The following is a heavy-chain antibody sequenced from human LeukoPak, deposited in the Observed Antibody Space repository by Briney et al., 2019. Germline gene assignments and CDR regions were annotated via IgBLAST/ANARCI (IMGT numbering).Heavy chain of an antibody. CDR2: IYSGGSA. Sequence: GGSLRLSCAASGFTVSSNYMSWVRQAPGKGLEWVSVIYSGGSAYYADSVKGRFTISRDNSKNTLYLQMNGLRAEDTAVYYCARLLDSGAGYWFDPWGQGTLVTVSS. CDR3: ARLLDSGAGYWFDP. D-gene: IGHD3/OR15-3a*01. CDR1: GFTVSSNY. J-gene: IGHJ5*02. V-gene: IGHV3-53*01.